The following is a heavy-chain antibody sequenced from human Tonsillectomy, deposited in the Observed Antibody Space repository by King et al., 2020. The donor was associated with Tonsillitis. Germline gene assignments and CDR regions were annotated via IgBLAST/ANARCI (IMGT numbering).Heavy chain of an antibody. V-gene: IGHV1-46*01. CDR1: GYTFTSYY. CDR2: INASGGRT. CDR3: ARSLGRVGAAGDY. D-gene: IGHD6-13*01. J-gene: IGHJ4*02. Sequence: VQLVESVAEVKKPGASVKVSCKASGYTFTSYYIHWVRQAPGQGLEWMGIINASGGRTTYAQKFQGRVTMTRDTSTSTVYMELSSLRSEETAVYYCARSLGRVGAAGDYWGQRTLVT.